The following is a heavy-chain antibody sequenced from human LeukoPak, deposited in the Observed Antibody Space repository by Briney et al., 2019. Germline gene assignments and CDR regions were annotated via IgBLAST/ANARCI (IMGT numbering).Heavy chain of an antibody. D-gene: IGHD4-23*01. Sequence: GGSLRLSCAASGXTFSNYWVHWVRQAPGKGLVWVSRINPDGSRTDYADSVKGRFTISRDNAMNTLYLQMNSLRAEDTAVYFCARVLRGKSDYWGQGTLVTVSS. CDR3: ARVLRGKSDY. V-gene: IGHV3-74*01. CDR1: GXTFSNYW. CDR2: INPDGSRT. J-gene: IGHJ4*02.